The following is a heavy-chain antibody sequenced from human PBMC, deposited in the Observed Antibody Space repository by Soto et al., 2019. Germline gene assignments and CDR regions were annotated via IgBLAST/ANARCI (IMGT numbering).Heavy chain of an antibody. D-gene: IGHD2-15*01. J-gene: IGHJ4*02. CDR1: EFPFSNYG. V-gene: IGHV3-30*03. CDR3: AGGQYYFDY. Sequence: QVQLVESGGGVVQPGRSLRLSCAASEFPFSNYGMHWVRQAPGKGLKWVAHISYDGSNKHYADSVKGRFTISRDNSKNMLCLQMSSLRTEDTAVYYCAGGQYYFDYCGQGTRVSVSS. CDR2: ISYDGSNK.